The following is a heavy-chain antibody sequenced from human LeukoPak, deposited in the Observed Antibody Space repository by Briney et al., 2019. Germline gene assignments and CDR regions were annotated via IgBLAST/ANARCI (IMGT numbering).Heavy chain of an antibody. J-gene: IGHJ6*02. Sequence: SGTLSLSCTVSGGSVSSGSFYWSWVRQPPGKGLEWIGYIYYSGSTNYNPSLKSRVTISVDTSKKQVSLNLSSVTAADTAVYYCARVAARYVGMDVWGQGTAVTVSS. CDR3: ARVAARYVGMDV. V-gene: IGHV4-61*01. CDR1: GGSVSSGSFY. D-gene: IGHD6-6*01. CDR2: IYYSGST.